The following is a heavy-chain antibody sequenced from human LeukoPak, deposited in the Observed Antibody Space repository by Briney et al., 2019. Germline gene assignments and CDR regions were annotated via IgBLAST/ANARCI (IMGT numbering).Heavy chain of an antibody. CDR2: IYYSGST. CDR3: ARGGIAAAGTPSHGY. Sequence: PSETLSLICTVSGGSISSYYWSWIRQPPGKGLEWIGYIYYSGSTNYNPSLKSRVTISVDTSKNQFSLKLSSVTAADTAVYYCARGGIAAAGTPSHGYWDQGTLVTVSS. D-gene: IGHD6-13*01. CDR1: GGSISSYY. J-gene: IGHJ4*02. V-gene: IGHV4-59*01.